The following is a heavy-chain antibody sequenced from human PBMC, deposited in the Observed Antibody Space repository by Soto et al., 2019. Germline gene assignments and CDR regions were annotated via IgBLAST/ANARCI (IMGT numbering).Heavy chain of an antibody. CDR3: ARRDYDSSGYQNNWFDT. CDR2: IYHSGST. D-gene: IGHD3-22*01. V-gene: IGHV4-30-2*01. J-gene: IGHJ5*02. CDR1: GGSISSGGYS. Sequence: SETLSLTCAVSGGSISSGGYSWSWIRQPPGKGLEWIGYIYHSGSTYYNPSLKSRVTISVDRSKNQFSLKLSSVTAADTAVYYCARRDYDSSGYQNNWFDTWGQGTLVNVSS.